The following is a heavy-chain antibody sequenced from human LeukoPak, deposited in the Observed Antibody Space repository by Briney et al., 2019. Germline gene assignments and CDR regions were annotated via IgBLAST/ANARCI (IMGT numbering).Heavy chain of an antibody. CDR2: IWYDGSNK. Sequence: GGSLRLSCAASGFTFSSYGMHWVRQAPGKGLEWVAVIWYDGSNKYYADSVKGRFTISRDNSKNTLYLQMNSLRAEDTAVYYCARDGYSGGSFDYWGQGTLVTVSS. V-gene: IGHV3-33*01. D-gene: IGHD6-19*01. J-gene: IGHJ4*02. CDR3: ARDGYSGGSFDY. CDR1: GFTFSSYG.